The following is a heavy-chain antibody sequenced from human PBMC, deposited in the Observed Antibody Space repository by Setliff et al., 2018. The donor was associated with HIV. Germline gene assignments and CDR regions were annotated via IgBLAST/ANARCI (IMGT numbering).Heavy chain of an antibody. CDR2: IIPAFGTA. D-gene: IGHD3-16*01. CDR1: GGTFSASG. Sequence: SVKVSCKASGGTFSASGFSWVRQAPGQGLEWMGGIIPAFGTADYAQKFQGRVTITADASTSTAYMELISLRSEDTAVYYCAKAAVEMTTIAFGGPPGYWGQGTLVTVSS. J-gene: IGHJ4*02. CDR3: AKAAVEMTTIAFGGPPGY. V-gene: IGHV1-69*13.